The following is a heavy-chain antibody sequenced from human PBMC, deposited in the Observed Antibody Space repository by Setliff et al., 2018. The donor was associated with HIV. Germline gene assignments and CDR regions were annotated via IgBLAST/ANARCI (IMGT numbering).Heavy chain of an antibody. CDR3: ARIRAAALLNAFDI. J-gene: IGHJ3*02. V-gene: IGHV1-18*01. Sequence: ASVKVSCKASGYTFRNFAISWVRQAPGQGLEWMGWISGYNDNTNYAQKFQDRVTMTTDTTSSTSYMELRSLTSADTAMYYCARIRAAALLNAFDIWGQGTMVTVSS. D-gene: IGHD6-13*01. CDR1: GYTFRNFA. CDR2: ISGYNDNT.